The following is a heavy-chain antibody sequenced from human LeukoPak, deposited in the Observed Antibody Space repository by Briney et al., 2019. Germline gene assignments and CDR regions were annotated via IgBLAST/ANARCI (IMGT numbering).Heavy chain of an antibody. D-gene: IGHD2-15*01. CDR1: GFTFSSYS. CDR2: ISTSSSYI. CDR3: ARDIPTHCSGGSCHGTPWFDP. Sequence: GGSLRLSCAASGFTFSSYSMNWLRQAPGKGLEWLSSISTSSSYISYADSVKGRFTISRDNAKTSLYLQMNSLRAEDTAVYYCARDIPTHCSGGSCHGTPWFDPWGQGTLVTVSS. V-gene: IGHV3-21*01. J-gene: IGHJ5*02.